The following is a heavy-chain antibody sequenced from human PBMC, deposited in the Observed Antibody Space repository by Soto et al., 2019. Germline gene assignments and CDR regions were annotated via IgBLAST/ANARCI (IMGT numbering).Heavy chain of an antibody. Sequence: PGGSLRLSCVGSGCTLSSFSMSWVRQTPGKGLGWVSSITTGNDYISYADSVKGRFTISRDNAKNSLFLRMNSLRADDTALYFCARDSYSSLFDSWGQGTLVTVSS. J-gene: IGHJ5*01. CDR2: ITTGNDYI. D-gene: IGHD6-19*01. CDR3: ARDSYSSLFDS. CDR1: GCTLSSFS. V-gene: IGHV3-21*01.